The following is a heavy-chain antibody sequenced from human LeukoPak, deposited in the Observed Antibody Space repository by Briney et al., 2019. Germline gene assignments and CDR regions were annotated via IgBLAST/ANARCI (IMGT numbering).Heavy chain of an antibody. J-gene: IGHJ4*02. CDR3: AKGFSIAADGAIDY. Sequence: GGSLRLSCAASGFTFSSCAMSWVRQAPGEGLEWVSAISGSGGSTYYADSVKGRFTISRDNSKNTLYLQMNSLRAEDTAVYYCAKGFSIAADGAIDYWGQGTLVTVSS. CDR1: GFTFSSCA. D-gene: IGHD6-13*01. CDR2: ISGSGGST. V-gene: IGHV3-23*01.